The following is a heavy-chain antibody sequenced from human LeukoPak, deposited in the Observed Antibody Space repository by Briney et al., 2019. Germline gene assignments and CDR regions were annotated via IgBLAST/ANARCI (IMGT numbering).Heavy chain of an antibody. D-gene: IGHD1-26*01. CDR2: ISSDGSNK. Sequence: GGSLRLSCAASGFTFSRYAVHWVRLAPGKGLEWVAVISSDGSNKYYADSVKGRFTISRDNSKNTLYLQMNSLRAEDTAVYYCARDPSGSYYFDYWGQGTLVTVSS. V-gene: IGHV3-30*04. CDR3: ARDPSGSYYFDY. CDR1: GFTFSRYA. J-gene: IGHJ4*02.